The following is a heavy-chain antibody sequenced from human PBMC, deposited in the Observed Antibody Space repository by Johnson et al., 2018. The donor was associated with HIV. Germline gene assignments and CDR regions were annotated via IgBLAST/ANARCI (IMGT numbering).Heavy chain of an antibody. CDR3: AKVGSYYPSTGGNAFDI. Sequence: MQLVESGGGLVQPGGSLRLSCAASGFTVRSNYMSWVRQAPGKGLEWVSVIYSGGSTYYADSVKGRFSISRDNSKNTLYLQMNSLRAEDTAVYYCAKVGSYYPSTGGNAFDIWGQGTMVTVSS. CDR1: GFTVRSNY. CDR2: IYSGGST. V-gene: IGHV3-66*01. D-gene: IGHD3-10*01. J-gene: IGHJ3*02.